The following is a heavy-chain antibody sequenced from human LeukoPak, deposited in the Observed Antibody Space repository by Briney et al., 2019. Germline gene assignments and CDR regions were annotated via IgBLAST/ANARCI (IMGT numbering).Heavy chain of an antibody. D-gene: IGHD3-22*01. Sequence: GGFLRLSCAASGFTFDDYTIHWVRQAPGKGLEWVSLITWDGRRTYYADSVKGRFTISRDNSKNSLYLQMNSLRTEDTALYYCAKESTMIVGGQYFDHWGQGTLVTVSS. CDR3: AKESTMIVGGQYFDH. V-gene: IGHV3-43*01. J-gene: IGHJ4*02. CDR2: ITWDGRRT. CDR1: GFTFDDYT.